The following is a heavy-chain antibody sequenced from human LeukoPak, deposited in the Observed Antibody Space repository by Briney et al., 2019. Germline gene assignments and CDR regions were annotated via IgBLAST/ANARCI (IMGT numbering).Heavy chain of an antibody. CDR2: IYYSGST. Sequence: SETLSLTCTVSGGSISSYYWSWIRQPPGKGLEWIGYIYYSGSTNYNPSLKSRVTISLGTSKNQFSLKLSSVTAADTAVYYCARRVSGWYAFDHWGQGTTVTVSS. V-gene: IGHV4-59*08. D-gene: IGHD6-19*01. CDR3: ARRVSGWYAFDH. CDR1: GGSISSYY. J-gene: IGHJ4*03.